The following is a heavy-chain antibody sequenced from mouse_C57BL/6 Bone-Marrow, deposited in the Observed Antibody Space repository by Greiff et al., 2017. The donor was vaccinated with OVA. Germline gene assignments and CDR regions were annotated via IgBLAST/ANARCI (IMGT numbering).Heavy chain of an antibody. D-gene: IGHD1-1*01. CDR2: IYPRSGNT. CDR1: GYTFTSYG. J-gene: IGHJ2*01. CDR3: ARSDYYGSSHYFDY. V-gene: IGHV1-81*01. Sequence: QVHVKQSGAELARPGASVKLSCKASGYTFTSYGISWVKQRTGQGLEWIGEIYPRSGNTYYNEKFKGKATLTADKSSSTAYMELRSLTSEDSAVYFCARSDYYGSSHYFDYWGQGTTLTVSS.